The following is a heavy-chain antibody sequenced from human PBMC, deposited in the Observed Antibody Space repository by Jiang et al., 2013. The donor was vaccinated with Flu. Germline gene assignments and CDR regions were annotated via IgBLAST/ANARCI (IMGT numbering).Heavy chain of an antibody. D-gene: IGHD5-18*01. CDR3: ARDLGYTYGYDDY. Sequence: QLVESGGGLVKPGGSLRLSCAASGFTFTSYFMNWVRQAPGKGLEWVSSISSSSRNIYYADSVKGRFTISRDNAKNSLYLQMNSLRAEDTAVYYCARDLGYTYGYDDYWGQGTLVTVSS. CDR1: GFTFTSYF. CDR2: ISSSSRNI. J-gene: IGHJ4*02. V-gene: IGHV3-21*01.